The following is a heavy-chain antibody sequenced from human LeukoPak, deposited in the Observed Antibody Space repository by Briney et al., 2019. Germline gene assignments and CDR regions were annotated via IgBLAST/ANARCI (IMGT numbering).Heavy chain of an antibody. CDR2: ISSTGGTI. CDR1: GFTFSNYL. Sequence: GESLRLSCAGSGFTFSNYLMNWVRQAPGKGLEWVAFISSTGGTIYYADSVKGRFTVSRDNVKNSLLLQLNSLRVEDTALYYCTRGYSRAAFDLWGQGTMVTVSS. V-gene: IGHV3-48*01. J-gene: IGHJ3*01. D-gene: IGHD2-15*01. CDR3: TRGYSRAAFDL.